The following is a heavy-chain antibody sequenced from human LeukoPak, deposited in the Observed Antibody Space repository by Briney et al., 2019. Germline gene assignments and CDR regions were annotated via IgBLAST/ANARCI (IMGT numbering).Heavy chain of an antibody. CDR3: ARRLGLGFGEYSNNWFDP. D-gene: IGHD3-10*01. Sequence: PGGSLRLSCAASGFTFDDHGMSWVRQAPGKGLEWVSGIKWDGGRTGYADSVKGRFTISRDNAKNSLYLQMNSLRAEDTAVYYCARRLGLGFGEYSNNWFDPWGQGTLVTVSS. J-gene: IGHJ5*02. CDR1: GFTFDDHG. V-gene: IGHV3-20*04. CDR2: IKWDGGRT.